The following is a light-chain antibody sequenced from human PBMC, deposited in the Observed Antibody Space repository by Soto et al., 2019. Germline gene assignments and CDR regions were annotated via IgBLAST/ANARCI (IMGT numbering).Light chain of an antibody. CDR3: QQYGSPPMYA. CDR1: QSVVSKF. J-gene: IGKJ2*01. Sequence: EIVLTQSPGTLSLSPGERATLSCRASQSVVSKFFAWYQQKPGQASRLLIYATSSRATGIPDRFSGSGSGTVFTLTISRLEPEDFAVYYCQQYGSPPMYAFGQGTKLEIK. CDR2: ATS. V-gene: IGKV3-20*01.